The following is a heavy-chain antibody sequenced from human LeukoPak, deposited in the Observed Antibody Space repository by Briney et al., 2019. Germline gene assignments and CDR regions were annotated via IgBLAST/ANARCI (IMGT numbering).Heavy chain of an antibody. D-gene: IGHD6-13*01. J-gene: IGHJ3*02. Sequence: SETLSLTCTVSGGSISSYYWSWIRQPAGKGLEWIGRIYTSGSTNYNPSLKSRVTMSVDTSKNQFSLKLSSVTAADTAVYYCARDLGSSWYGDAYDIWGQGTMVTVSS. CDR3: ARDLGSSWYGDAYDI. CDR2: IYTSGST. V-gene: IGHV4-4*07. CDR1: GGSISSYY.